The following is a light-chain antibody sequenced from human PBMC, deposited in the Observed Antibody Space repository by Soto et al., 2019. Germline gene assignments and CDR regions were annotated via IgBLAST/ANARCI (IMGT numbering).Light chain of an antibody. V-gene: IGLV2-8*01. CDR2: EVT. CDR3: VSITGGTHV. J-gene: IGLJ1*01. Sequence: QSALTQPPSASGSPGHSVNISCSGTSIDFGAYDFVSWYQHHPGKAPKLIIYEVTKRPSGVPDRFSGYKSGNTASLNASALQAEDEADYYCVSITGGTHVFATKAKVTVL. CDR1: SIDFGAYDF.